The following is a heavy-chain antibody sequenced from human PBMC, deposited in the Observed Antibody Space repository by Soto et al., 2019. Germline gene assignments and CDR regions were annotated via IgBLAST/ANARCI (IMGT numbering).Heavy chain of an antibody. J-gene: IGHJ3*02. V-gene: IGHV1-18*01. CDR2: ISAYNGNT. CDR3: ARHLKSWSTHAFEI. Sequence: GASVKVSCKASGYTFTSYGISWVRQAPGQGLEWMGWISAYNGNTNYAQKLQGRVTMTTGTSTSTAYMELRSLRSDDTAVYYCARHLKSWSTHAFEIWGQGTMVTVS. CDR1: GYTFTSYG.